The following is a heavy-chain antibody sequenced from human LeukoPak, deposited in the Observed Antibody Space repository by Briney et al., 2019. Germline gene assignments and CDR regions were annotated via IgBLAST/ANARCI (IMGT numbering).Heavy chain of an antibody. J-gene: IGHJ4*02. CDR3: THTPTKYYDFWSAYNDH. V-gene: IGHV3-15*07. CDR2: IKSKTDGGTT. Sequence: GGSLILSGAASGFTFTNAWMNWVRQAPGKGLEGVGRIKSKTDGGTTDYAAPVRGRFTISRDDSQNKLYLQMNSLKTEDTAVYYCTHTPTKYYDFWSAYNDHRRQGTLVTVSS. D-gene: IGHD3-3*01. CDR1: GFTFTNAW.